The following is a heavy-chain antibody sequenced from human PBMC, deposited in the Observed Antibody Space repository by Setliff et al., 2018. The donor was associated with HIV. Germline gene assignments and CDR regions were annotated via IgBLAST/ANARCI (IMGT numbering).Heavy chain of an antibody. CDR3: ARSPLYSGYERYYFDY. V-gene: IGHV4-4*02. D-gene: IGHD5-12*01. CDR1: GFTFSSYW. CDR2: IYHSGST. J-gene: IGHJ4*02. Sequence: PGGSLRLSCTASGFTFSSYWMSWVRQPPGKGLEWIGEIYHSGSTNYNPSLKSRVTISLDRSKTQFSLKLSSVTAADTAVYYCARSPLYSGYERYYFDYWGQGTLVTVSS.